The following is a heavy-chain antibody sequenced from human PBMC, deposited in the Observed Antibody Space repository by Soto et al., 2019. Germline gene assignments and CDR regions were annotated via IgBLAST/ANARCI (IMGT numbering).Heavy chain of an antibody. J-gene: IGHJ4*02. CDR2: ISDTGGNT. CDR3: VRGGNSWYNY. V-gene: IGHV3-23*01. D-gene: IGHD6-13*01. Sequence: EVQLLESGGGLVQPGGSLRLSCAASGFTFSSYTMAWVRQAPGKGLDWVSSISDTGGNTYYADSVKGRFTISRDNSKNTLYLQMNSLRADDTALYYCVRGGNSWYNYWGQGALVTVSS. CDR1: GFTFSSYT.